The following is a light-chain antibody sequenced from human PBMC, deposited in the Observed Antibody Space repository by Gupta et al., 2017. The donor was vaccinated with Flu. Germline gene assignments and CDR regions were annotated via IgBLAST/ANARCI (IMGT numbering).Light chain of an antibody. CDR3: QQSYSTPWWT. J-gene: IGKJ1*01. V-gene: IGKV1-39*01. Sequence: SSLSASVGDRVTITCRASQSISSYLNWYQQKPGKAPKLLIYAASSLQSGVPSRFSGSGSGTDFTLTISSLQPEDFATYYCQQSYSTPWWTFGQGTKVEIK. CDR1: QSISSY. CDR2: AAS.